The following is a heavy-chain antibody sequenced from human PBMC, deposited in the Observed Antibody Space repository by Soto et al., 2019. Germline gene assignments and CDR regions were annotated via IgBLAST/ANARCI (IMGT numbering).Heavy chain of an antibody. D-gene: IGHD6-13*01. V-gene: IGHV3-23*01. J-gene: IGHJ4*02. CDR3: AKQGDNSSWYYFDY. Sequence: GGSLRLSCAASGFSFSDFSMNWFRQAPGKGLEWVSVISGSGGSTYYADSVKGRFTISRDNSKNTLYLQMNSLRAEDTAVYYCAKQGDNSSWYYFDYWGQGTLVTVSS. CDR2: ISGSGGST. CDR1: GFSFSDFS.